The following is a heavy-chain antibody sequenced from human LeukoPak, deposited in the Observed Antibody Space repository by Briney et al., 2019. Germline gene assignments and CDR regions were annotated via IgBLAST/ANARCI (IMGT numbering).Heavy chain of an antibody. Sequence: GGSLRLSCAVSGITLSNYGMSWVRQAPGKGLEWVAGISDSGGSTNYADSVKGRFTISRDNPKNTLYLQMNSLRAEGTAIFYCAKLAGDWQQLPYWGQGTLVTVSS. V-gene: IGHV3-23*01. J-gene: IGHJ4*02. CDR3: AKLAGDWQQLPY. CDR1: GITLSNYG. D-gene: IGHD6-13*01. CDR2: ISDSGGST.